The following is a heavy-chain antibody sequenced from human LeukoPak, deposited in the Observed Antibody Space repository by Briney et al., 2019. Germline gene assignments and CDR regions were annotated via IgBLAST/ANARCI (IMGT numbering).Heavy chain of an antibody. CDR1: GGSISSYY. J-gene: IGHJ4*02. CDR2: IYTSGST. Sequence: SETLSLTCTVSGGSISSYYWNWIRQPAGKELEWIGRIYTSGSTNYNPSLKSRVTMSVDTSKNQFSLKLNSVTAVDTAVYYCARESSGWYYDYWGQGTLVTVSS. CDR3: ARESSGWYYDY. D-gene: IGHD6-19*01. V-gene: IGHV4-4*07.